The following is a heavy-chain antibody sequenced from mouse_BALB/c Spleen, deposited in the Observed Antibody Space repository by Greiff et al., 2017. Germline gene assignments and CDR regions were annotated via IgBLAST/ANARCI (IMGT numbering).Heavy chain of an antibody. Sequence: EVHLVESGGGLVQPGGSRKLSCAASGFTFSSFGMHWVRQAPEKGLEWVAYISSGSSTIYYADTVKGRFTISRDNPKNTLFLQMTSLRSEDTAMYYCARGGRYYAMDYWGQGTSVTVSS. CDR2: ISSGSSTI. CDR1: GFTFSSFG. J-gene: IGHJ4*01. V-gene: IGHV5-17*02. CDR3: ARGGRYYAMDY.